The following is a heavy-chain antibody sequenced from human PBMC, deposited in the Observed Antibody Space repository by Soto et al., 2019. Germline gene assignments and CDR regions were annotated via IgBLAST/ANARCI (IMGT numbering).Heavy chain of an antibody. Sequence: SETLSLTCTVSGGSFSGYFWTWIRQPPGKGLEWLAEINHSGITNYNPSVESRVSMSVDTSKNQFSLGLYSVTAADTAVYYCVRGPYNYNSRYFDYWGQGTLVTVSS. CDR3: VRGPYNYNSRYFDY. J-gene: IGHJ4*02. V-gene: IGHV4-34*01. D-gene: IGHD1-1*01. CDR1: GGSFSGYF. CDR2: INHSGIT.